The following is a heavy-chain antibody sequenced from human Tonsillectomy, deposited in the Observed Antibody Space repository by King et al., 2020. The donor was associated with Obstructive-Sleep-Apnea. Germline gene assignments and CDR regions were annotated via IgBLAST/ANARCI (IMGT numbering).Heavy chain of an antibody. D-gene: IGHD2-21*01. Sequence: VQLVESGGGLVQPGGSLRLSCAASGFTFSSYWMHWVRQAPGKGLVWVSRINSDGSSTSYADSVKGRFPISRDNAKNTLYLQTNSLRAEDTAVYYCATDYYSSGDDAFDIWGQGTMVTVSS. CDR1: GFTFSSYW. CDR2: INSDGSST. J-gene: IGHJ3*02. V-gene: IGHV3-74*01. CDR3: ATDYYSSGDDAFDI.